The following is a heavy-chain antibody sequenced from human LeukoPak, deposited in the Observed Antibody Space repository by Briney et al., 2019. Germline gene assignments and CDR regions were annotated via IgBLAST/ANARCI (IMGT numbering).Heavy chain of an antibody. J-gene: IGHJ4*02. CDR2: ISSSFSYI. D-gene: IGHD4-11*01. V-gene: IGHV3-21*01. CDR3: ARDPYSGLFDY. Sequence: KPGGSLRLSCAASGFTFSSYSMNWVRQAPGKGLEWVSSISSSFSYIYYADSVKGRFTISRDNAKNSLYLQMNSLRAEDTAVYYCARDPYSGLFDYWGQGTLVTVSS. CDR1: GFTFSSYS.